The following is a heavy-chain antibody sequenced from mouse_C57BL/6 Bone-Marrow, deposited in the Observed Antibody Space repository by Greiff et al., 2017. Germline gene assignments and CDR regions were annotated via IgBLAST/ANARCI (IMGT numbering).Heavy chain of an antibody. V-gene: IGHV1-55*01. J-gene: IGHJ1*03. CDR3: ARPYYSNYWYFDV. CDR2: IDPGSGST. Sequence: QVQLQQPGAELVKPGASVKMSCTASGYTFTSYWITWVKQRPGQGLEWVGDIDPGSGSTNYNETVKSKVTLTVDTSSSTAYMQLSSLTSEDSAVYYSARPYYSNYWYFDVWGTGTTVTVSS. D-gene: IGHD2-5*01. CDR1: GYTFTSYW.